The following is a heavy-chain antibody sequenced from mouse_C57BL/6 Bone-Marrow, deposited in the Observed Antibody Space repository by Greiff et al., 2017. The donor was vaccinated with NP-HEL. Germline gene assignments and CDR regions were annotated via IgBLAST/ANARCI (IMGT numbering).Heavy chain of an antibody. Sequence: VQLQQSVAELVRPGASVKLSCTASGFNIKNTYMHWVKQRPEQGLEWIGRIDPANGNTTYAPKFPGKAPITADTSSYTAYLQLSSLTSEDTAIYYCAVGGTIVTGDYYAMDYWGQGTSVTVSS. CDR2: IDPANGNT. D-gene: IGHD2-5*01. V-gene: IGHV14-3*01. CDR1: GFNIKNTY. CDR3: AVGGTIVTGDYYAMDY. J-gene: IGHJ4*01.